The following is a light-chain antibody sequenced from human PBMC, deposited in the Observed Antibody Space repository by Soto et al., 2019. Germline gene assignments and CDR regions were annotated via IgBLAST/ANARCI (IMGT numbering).Light chain of an antibody. CDR3: CSFAGSFYV. CDR1: IRDVDAYDF. V-gene: IGLV2-11*01. CDR2: EVS. J-gene: IGLJ1*01. Sequence: QSALTQPPSVSGSPGQSVAIACTGTIRDVDAYDFVSWYQHHPGKAPKLIISEVSKRPSGVSHRFSGSKSGNTASLTISGLQAEDEADYFCCSFAGSFYVFGTGTKVTVL.